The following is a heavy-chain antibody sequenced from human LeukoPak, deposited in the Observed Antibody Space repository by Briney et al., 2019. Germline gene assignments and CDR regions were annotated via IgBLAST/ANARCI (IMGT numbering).Heavy chain of an antibody. CDR2: IYYSGST. V-gene: IGHV4-59*12. D-gene: IGHD1-26*01. CDR1: GGSISSYY. Sequence: SETLSLTCTVSGGSISSYYWSWIRQPPGKGLEWIGYIYYSGSTNYNPSLKSRVTISVVTSKKQFSLKLSSVTAADTAVYYCARAAGRDTTSGLDFDYWGQGILVTVSS. CDR3: ARAAGRDTTSGLDFDY. J-gene: IGHJ4*02.